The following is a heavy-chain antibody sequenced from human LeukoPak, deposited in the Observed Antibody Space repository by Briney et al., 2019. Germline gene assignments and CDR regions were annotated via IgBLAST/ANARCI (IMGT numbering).Heavy chain of an antibody. J-gene: IGHJ4*02. D-gene: IGHD6-19*01. CDR2: IYYSGST. Sequence: SETLSLTCTVSGGSISSHYWSWIRQPPGKGLEWIGYIYYSGSTNYNPSLKSRVTISVDTSKNQFSLKLSSVTAAGTAVYYCARVTDSSGWDYYFDYWGQGTLVTVSS. V-gene: IGHV4-59*11. CDR1: GGSISSHY. CDR3: ARVTDSSGWDYYFDY.